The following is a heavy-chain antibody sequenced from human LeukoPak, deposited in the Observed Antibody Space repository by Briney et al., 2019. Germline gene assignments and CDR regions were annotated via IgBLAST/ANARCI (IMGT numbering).Heavy chain of an antibody. Sequence: SETLSLTCAVYGGSFSGYYWSWIRQPPGKGLEWIGEINHSGSTNYNPSLKSRVTISVDTSKNQFSLKLSSVTAADTAVYYCARGCPITMVRGVIYYYYYMDVWGKGTTVTVSS. CDR1: GGSFSGYY. D-gene: IGHD3-10*01. J-gene: IGHJ6*03. CDR3: ARGCPITMVRGVIYYYYYMDV. V-gene: IGHV4-34*01. CDR2: INHSGST.